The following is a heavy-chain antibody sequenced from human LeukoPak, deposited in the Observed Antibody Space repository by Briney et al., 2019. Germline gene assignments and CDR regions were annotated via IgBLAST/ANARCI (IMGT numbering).Heavy chain of an antibody. V-gene: IGHV1-3*01. D-gene: IGHD2-2*01. CDR3: ARGVWSSHNKEYFLDY. CDR2: INAGNGKT. CDR1: GGTFSIYA. J-gene: IGHJ4*02. Sequence: ASVKVSCKASGGTFSIYAMNWVRQAPGQRPEWMGWINAGNGKTKYSQRFQGRVTITRDTSASTAYMELSSLRSEDTAIYYCARGVWSSHNKEYFLDYWGQGTLVTVSS.